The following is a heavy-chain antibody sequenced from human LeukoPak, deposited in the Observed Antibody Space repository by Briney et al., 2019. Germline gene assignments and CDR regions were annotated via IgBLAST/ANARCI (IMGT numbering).Heavy chain of an antibody. CDR1: GYTFTSYD. D-gene: IGHD3-3*01. CDR3: ARGEFGVVDC. V-gene: IGHV1-8*01. Sequence: SVQDSCQASGYTFTSYDISGVRQATGQGLEWMGWMNPNSCNSGFAQKFQGRVAMTRNTSISTAYMELSSLRSEDTGVYYCARGEFGVVDCWGQGTLVTVSS. J-gene: IGHJ4*02. CDR2: MNPNSCNS.